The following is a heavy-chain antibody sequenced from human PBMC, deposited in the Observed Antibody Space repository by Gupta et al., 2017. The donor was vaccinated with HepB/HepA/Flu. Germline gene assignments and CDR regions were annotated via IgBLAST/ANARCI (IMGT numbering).Heavy chain of an antibody. J-gene: IGHJ4*02. V-gene: IGHV3-23*01. CDR2: ISSRGGST. CDR1: GFTFSSYG. Sequence: EVQLLESGGGLVQPGGSLRLSCAASGFTFSSYGMSWVRQAPGKGLEWVSGISSRGGSTDNADSVKGRFTISRENSKKTLYVKMKSLRAEDTAVDDCARRNFFDYGGQGTLVTVSS. CDR3: ARRNFFDY.